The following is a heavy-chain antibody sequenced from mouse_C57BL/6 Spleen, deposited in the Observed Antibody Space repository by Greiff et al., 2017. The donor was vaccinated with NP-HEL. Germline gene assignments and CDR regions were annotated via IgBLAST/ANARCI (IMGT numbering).Heavy chain of an antibody. Sequence: QIQLQQPGAELVMPGASVKLSCKASGYTFTSYWMHWVKQRPGQGLEWIGEIDPSDSYTNYNPKFQGKSTLTVDKSSSTAYLQLRSLTSEDSAVYYGARRGVYYYGSSYEKGYFDYWGQGTTLTVSS. V-gene: IGHV1-69*01. CDR2: IDPSDSYT. CDR1: GYTFTSYW. CDR3: ARRGVYYYGSSYEKGYFDY. J-gene: IGHJ2*01. D-gene: IGHD1-1*01.